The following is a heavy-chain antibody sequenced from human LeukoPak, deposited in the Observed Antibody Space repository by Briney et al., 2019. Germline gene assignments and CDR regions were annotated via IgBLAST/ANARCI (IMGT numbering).Heavy chain of an antibody. CDR1: GGSFSGYY. CDR3: ARGGHRSGGSCYVLDYYGMDV. V-gene: IGHV4-34*01. J-gene: IGHJ6*04. CDR2: INHSGST. D-gene: IGHD2-15*01. Sequence: SETLSPTCAVYGGSFSGYYWSWIRQPPGKGLEWIGEINHSGSTNYNPSLKSRVTISVDTSKNQFSLKLSSVTAADTAVYYCARGGHRSGGSCYVLDYYGMDVWGKGTTVTVSS.